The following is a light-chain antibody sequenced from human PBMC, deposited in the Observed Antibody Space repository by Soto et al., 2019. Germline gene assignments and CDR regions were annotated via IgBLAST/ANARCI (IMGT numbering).Light chain of an antibody. V-gene: IGKV1-39*01. CDR1: QSIRSY. J-gene: IGKJ4*01. Sequence: DIQVTQSPSSLSESVGDRVTITCRTSQSIRSYLNWYQQKPGKAPMLRMYAASSLHSGVPSGFSGGGSGTDFTLTISSLQPEDSATYYCQQSYSIPLTFGGGTKVEIK. CDR2: AAS. CDR3: QQSYSIPLT.